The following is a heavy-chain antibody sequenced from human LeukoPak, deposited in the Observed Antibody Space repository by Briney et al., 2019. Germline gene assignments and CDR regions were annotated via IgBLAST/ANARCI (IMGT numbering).Heavy chain of an antibody. CDR1: GGSISNYY. CDR2: INTSGST. CDR3: AREIATSGGNSRAFDY. D-gene: IGHD4-23*01. Sequence: SETLSLTCTVSGGSISNYYWSWNRQPAGKGLEWIGRINTSGSTNSNPSLKSRVTMSVDTSKNQFSLKQTSVTAADTAVYYCAREIATSGGNSRAFDYWGQGTLVTVSS. J-gene: IGHJ4*02. V-gene: IGHV4-4*07.